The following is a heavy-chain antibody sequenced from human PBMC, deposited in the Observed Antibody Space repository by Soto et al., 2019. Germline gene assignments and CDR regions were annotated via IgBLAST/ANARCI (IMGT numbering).Heavy chain of an antibody. D-gene: IGHD1-26*01. Sequence: PSETLSLTCTVSGGSISSSSYYWGWIRQPPGKGLEWIGSIYYSGSTYYNPSLKSRVTISVDTSKNQFSLKLSSVTAADTAVYYCARHRPTWGGSYLVDYWGQGTLVTVSS. CDR3: ARHRPTWGGSYLVDY. CDR2: IYYSGST. V-gene: IGHV4-39*01. J-gene: IGHJ4*02. CDR1: GGSISSSSYY.